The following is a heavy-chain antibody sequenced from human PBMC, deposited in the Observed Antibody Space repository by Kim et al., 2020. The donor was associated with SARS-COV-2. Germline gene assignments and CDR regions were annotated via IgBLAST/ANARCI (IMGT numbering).Heavy chain of an antibody. V-gene: IGHV2-5*01. CDR3: AHRRGAMATFDY. Sequence: RYSPALKSRLTITKDTSKNQVVLTMTNMDPVDTATYYCAHRRGAMATFDYWGQGTLVTVSS. J-gene: IGHJ4*02. D-gene: IGHD5-18*01.